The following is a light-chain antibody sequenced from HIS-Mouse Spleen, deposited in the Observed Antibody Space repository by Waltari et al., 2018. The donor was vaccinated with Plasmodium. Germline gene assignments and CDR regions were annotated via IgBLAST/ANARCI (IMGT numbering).Light chain of an antibody. CDR2: EDS. CDR3: YSTDSSGNHRV. Sequence: SYELTQPPSVSASPGQTARITCPGTALQQKSSYWYQQKSGQAPVLVIYEDSKRPSGIPERFSGSSSGTMATLTISGAQVEDEADYYCYSTDSSGNHRVFGGGTKLTVL. CDR1: ALQQKS. V-gene: IGLV3-10*01. J-gene: IGLJ3*02.